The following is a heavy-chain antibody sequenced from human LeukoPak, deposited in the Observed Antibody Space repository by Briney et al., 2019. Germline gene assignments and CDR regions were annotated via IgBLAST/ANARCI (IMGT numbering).Heavy chain of an antibody. Sequence: GRSLRLSCAASGFTFSSYGMHWVRQAPGKGLEWVAVISYDGNNKYYADSVKGRFTISRDNSKNTLYLQMNSLRAEDTAVYYCAKSGRPNDTGDYYFDYWGQGTLVTVSS. D-gene: IGHD7-27*01. CDR1: GFTFSSYG. CDR2: ISYDGNNK. V-gene: IGHV3-30*18. CDR3: AKSGRPNDTGDYYFDY. J-gene: IGHJ4*02.